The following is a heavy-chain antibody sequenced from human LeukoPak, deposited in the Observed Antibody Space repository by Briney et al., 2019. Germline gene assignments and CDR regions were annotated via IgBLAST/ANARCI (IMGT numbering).Heavy chain of an antibody. V-gene: IGHV3-43*02. CDR3: ATWAFYHSLDV. CDR1: GFTLGAFA. Sequence: GGSLRLSCAASGFTLGAFAMHRVRQAPGKGLEWVSLIDKDGRKTYYADSVKGRFTISRDNSKNSLYLQMTSLRTEDTALYYCATWAFYHSLDVWGQGATVTVSS. D-gene: IGHD1-26*01. CDR2: IDKDGRKT. J-gene: IGHJ6*02.